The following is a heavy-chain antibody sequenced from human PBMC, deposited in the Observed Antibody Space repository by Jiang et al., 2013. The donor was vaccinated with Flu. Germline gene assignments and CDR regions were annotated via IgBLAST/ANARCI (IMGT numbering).Heavy chain of an antibody. D-gene: IGHD2-2*01. CDR2: IRNKLYRGTT. CDR1: GFSFGDYA. CDR3: TRDLVRDIILIPATYFDY. Sequence: QLVESGGGLVQPGRSLRLSCTASGFSFGDYAVSWLRQAPGKGLEWAGFIRNKLYRGTTDYAASVKGRFTISRDDSKSIAYLQMSSLKTEDTAVYYCTRDLVRDIILIPATYFDYWGQGALVTVSS. V-gene: IGHV3-49*03. J-gene: IGHJ4*02.